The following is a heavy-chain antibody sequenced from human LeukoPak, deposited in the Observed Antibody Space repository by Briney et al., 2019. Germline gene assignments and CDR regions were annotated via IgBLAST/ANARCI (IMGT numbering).Heavy chain of an antibody. CDR2: IYSGGST. V-gene: IGHV3-53*01. D-gene: IGHD2-15*01. Sequence: GGSLRLSCAASGFTVSSNYMSWVRQAPGKGLEWVSVIYSGGSTDYADSVKGRFTISRDNSRNTLYLQMNSLRAEDPAVYFCAKDQLNRFCSGGSCSTTHDYWGQGTLVTVSS. CDR3: AKDQLNRFCSGGSCSTTHDY. J-gene: IGHJ4*02. CDR1: GFTVSSNY.